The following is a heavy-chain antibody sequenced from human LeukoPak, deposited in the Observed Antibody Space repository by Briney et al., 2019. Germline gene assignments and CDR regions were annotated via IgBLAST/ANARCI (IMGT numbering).Heavy chain of an antibody. CDR1: GFTFSSYG. Sequence: GRSLRLSCAASGFTFSSYGMHWVRQAPGKGLEWVAVISYDGSNKYYADSVKGRFTISRDNSKNTLYLQMNRLRAEDTAVYYCAKDGLRFLELLPNWFDSWGQGTLVTVSS. D-gene: IGHD3-3*01. CDR2: ISYDGSNK. V-gene: IGHV3-30*18. J-gene: IGHJ5*01. CDR3: AKDGLRFLELLPNWFDS.